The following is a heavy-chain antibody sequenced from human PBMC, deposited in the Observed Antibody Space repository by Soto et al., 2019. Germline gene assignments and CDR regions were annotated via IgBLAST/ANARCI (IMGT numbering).Heavy chain of an antibody. J-gene: IGHJ4*02. V-gene: IGHV6-1*01. CDR1: GDSVSSNSAS. CDR2: TYHRSKWYY. Sequence: SQTLSLTXXXXGDSVSSNSASXNWIRQSPSRGLEWLGRTYHRSKWYYDYAASVQSRISINPDTSKNQFSLQLKSVTPEDSAVYYCARVGAGXXRGPGYRDYWGQGTLVTVSS. CDR3: ARVGAGXXRGPGYRDY. D-gene: IGHD3-9*01.